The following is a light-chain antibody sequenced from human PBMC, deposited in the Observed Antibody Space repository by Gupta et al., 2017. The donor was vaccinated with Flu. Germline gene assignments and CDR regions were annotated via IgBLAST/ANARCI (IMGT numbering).Light chain of an antibody. CDR3: HTWDNSVGV. CDR2: QDS. Sequence: SYELTQPPSVSVSPGQTANIACSGDKLGNKYVCWYRQKPGQSPILVLYQDSKRPSGIPERFSGSTSGNQATLTVSGTQAMDEADYYCHTWDNSVGVFGGGTKLTVL. J-gene: IGLJ3*02. V-gene: IGLV3-1*01. CDR1: KLGNKY.